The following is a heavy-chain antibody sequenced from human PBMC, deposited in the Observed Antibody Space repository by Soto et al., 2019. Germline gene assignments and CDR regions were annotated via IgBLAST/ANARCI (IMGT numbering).Heavy chain of an antibody. D-gene: IGHD5-12*01. V-gene: IGHV4-34*01. CDR2: INHSGST. J-gene: IGHJ4*02. CDR3: AFTPMEGHEYSGSDDY. Sequence: QVQLQQWGAGLLKPSETLSLTCAVYGGSFSGYYWSWIRQPPGKGLEWIGEINHSGSTNYNPSLKSRVTISVDTSKNQFSLKLSSVTAADTAVYYCAFTPMEGHEYSGSDDYWGQGTLVTVSS. CDR1: GGSFSGYY.